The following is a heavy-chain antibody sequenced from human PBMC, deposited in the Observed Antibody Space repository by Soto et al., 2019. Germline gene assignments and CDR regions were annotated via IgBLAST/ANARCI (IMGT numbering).Heavy chain of an antibody. CDR3: TTESHGGDYGSGSYYDSADYYYYGMDV. CDR1: GFAFSSAW. Sequence: PGGDLRLSCAASGFAFSSAWMSWFRQAPGKGLEWVGRIKSKTDGGTTDYAAPVKGRFTISRDDSKNTLYLQTNSLKTEDTAVYYCTTESHGGDYGSGSYYDSADYYYYGMDVWGQGTTVTV. D-gene: IGHD3-10*01. V-gene: IGHV3-15*01. CDR2: IKSKTDGGTT. J-gene: IGHJ6*02.